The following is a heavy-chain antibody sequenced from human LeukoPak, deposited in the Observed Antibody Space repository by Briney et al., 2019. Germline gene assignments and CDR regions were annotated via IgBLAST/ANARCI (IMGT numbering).Heavy chain of an antibody. D-gene: IGHD2-21*02. Sequence: GGSLRLSCAASGFPFSNHAMSWVRQPPGKGLEWVSAISNGNTYYADSVRSRFTISRDDSKNMVYLQMNSLRVEDTARYYCVREAGYCASVCLKSNWFDPWGQGTLVTVSS. CDR3: VREAGYCASVCLKSNWFDP. CDR2: ISNGNT. J-gene: IGHJ5*02. CDR1: GFPFSNHA. V-gene: IGHV3-23*01.